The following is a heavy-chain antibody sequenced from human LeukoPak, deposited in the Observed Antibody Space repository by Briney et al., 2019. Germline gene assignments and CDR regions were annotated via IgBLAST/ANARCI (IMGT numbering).Heavy chain of an antibody. CDR3: ARDWYHAIDY. Sequence: GGSLRLSCAASGFSFITTWMHWVRQSPGKVLVWVARITSDGSSTTYAESVKGRFTISRDNAKNTLYLQMNSLRAEDTAVYYCARDWYHAIDYWGQGTLVTVSS. CDR2: ITSDGSST. V-gene: IGHV3-74*03. J-gene: IGHJ4*02. D-gene: IGHD2-2*01. CDR1: GFSFITTW.